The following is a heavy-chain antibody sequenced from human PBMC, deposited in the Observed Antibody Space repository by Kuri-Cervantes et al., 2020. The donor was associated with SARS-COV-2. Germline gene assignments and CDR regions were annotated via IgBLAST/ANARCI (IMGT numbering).Heavy chain of an antibody. J-gene: IGHJ4*02. V-gene: IGHV4-39*07. CDR3: AKESLLPSPGFGVVITEGGFDY. D-gene: IGHD3-3*01. Sequence: SETLSLTCTVSGGSISSGGYYWGWIRQPPGEGLEWIGSIYHSGSTYYNPSLKSRVTISVDTSKNQFSLKLSSVTAADTAVYYCAKESLLPSPGFGVVITEGGFDYWGQGTLVTVSS. CDR1: GGSISSGGYY. CDR2: IYHSGST.